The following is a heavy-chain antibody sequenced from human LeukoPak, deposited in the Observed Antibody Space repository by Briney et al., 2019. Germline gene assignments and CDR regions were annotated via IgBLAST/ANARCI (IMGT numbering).Heavy chain of an antibody. Sequence: EASVKVSCKASGYTFTSYDINWVRQATGQGLEWMGWMNPNSGNTGYAQKFQGRVTMTRNTSISTAYMELSSLRSEDTAVYYCARARGGSRYFQHWGQGTLVTVSS. V-gene: IGHV1-8*01. D-gene: IGHD2-15*01. CDR2: MNPNSGNT. CDR3: ARARGGSRYFQH. CDR1: GYTFTSYD. J-gene: IGHJ1*01.